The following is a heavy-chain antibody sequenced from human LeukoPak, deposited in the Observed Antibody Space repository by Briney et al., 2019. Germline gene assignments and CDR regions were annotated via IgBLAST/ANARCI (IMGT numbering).Heavy chain of an antibody. CDR3: ARDNDSRDPPHFDY. V-gene: IGHV1-2*02. Sequence: VASVKVSCKASGYTFTGYYMYWVRQAPGQGLEWMGWINPNSGGTNYAQKFQGRVTMTRDTSISTAYMELSRLRSDDTAVYYCARDNDSRDPPHFDYWGQGTLVTVSS. D-gene: IGHD3-16*01. CDR2: INPNSGGT. CDR1: GYTFTGYY. J-gene: IGHJ4*02.